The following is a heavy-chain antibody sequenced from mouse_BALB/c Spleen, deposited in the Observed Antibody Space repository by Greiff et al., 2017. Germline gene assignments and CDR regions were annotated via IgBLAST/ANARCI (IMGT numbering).Heavy chain of an antibody. Sequence: VQLQQSGPELVKPGASVKISCTASGYTFTDYNMHWVKQRHGKSLEWIGYIYPYSGGTGYNQKFKGQTTLSVDNSSSTAYMELRSLTSEDSAVYYCDHYDGSSDYYAMDDWGQGTSVTVSS. V-gene: IGHV1S29*02. CDR2: IYPYSGGT. CDR3: DHYDGSSDYYAMDD. J-gene: IGHJ4*01. D-gene: IGHD1-1*01. CDR1: GYTFTDYN.